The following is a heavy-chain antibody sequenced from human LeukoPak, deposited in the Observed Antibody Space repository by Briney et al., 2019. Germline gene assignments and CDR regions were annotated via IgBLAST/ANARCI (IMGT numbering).Heavy chain of an antibody. Sequence: SETLSLTCTVSGGSISSYYWSWIRQPAGKGLEWIGRIYTSGSTNYNPSLKSRVTMSVDTSKNQFSLKLSSVTAADTAVYYCARDLWFGELSYYYGMDVWGQGTTVTVSS. CDR2: IYTSGST. J-gene: IGHJ6*02. V-gene: IGHV4-4*07. CDR1: GGSISSYY. D-gene: IGHD3-10*01. CDR3: ARDLWFGELSYYYGMDV.